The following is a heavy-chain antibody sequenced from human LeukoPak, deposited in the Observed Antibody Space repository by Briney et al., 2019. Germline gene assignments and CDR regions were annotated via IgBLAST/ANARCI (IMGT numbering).Heavy chain of an antibody. D-gene: IGHD1-7*01. CDR1: GDSVSSNSAA. V-gene: IGHV6-1*01. CDR3: AREALIKYNWNYPSTG. Sequence: SQTLSLTCAISGDSVSSNSAAWNWIRQSPSRGLEWLGRTYYRSKWYNDYAVSVKSRITINPDTSKNQFSLQLNSVTPEDTAVYYCAREALIKYNWNYPSTGWGQGTLVTVSS. CDR2: TYYRSKWYN. J-gene: IGHJ4*02.